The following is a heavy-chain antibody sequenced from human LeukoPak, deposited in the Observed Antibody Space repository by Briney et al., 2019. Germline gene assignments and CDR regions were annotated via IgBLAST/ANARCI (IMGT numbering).Heavy chain of an antibody. CDR3: AREEGSMDV. V-gene: IGHV3-21*01. J-gene: IGHJ6*03. CDR1: GLSFSTYG. CDR2: ISSSSSYI. Sequence: PGRSLRLSCAVTGLSFSTYGMHWVRQAPGKGLEWVSSISSSSSYIYYADSVKGRFTISRDNAKNSLYLQMNSLRAEDTAVYYCAREEGSMDVWGKGTTVTVSS. D-gene: IGHD3-10*01.